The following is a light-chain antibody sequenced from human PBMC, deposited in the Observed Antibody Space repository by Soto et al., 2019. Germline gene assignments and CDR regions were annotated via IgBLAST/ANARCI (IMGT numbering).Light chain of an antibody. V-gene: IGKV3-20*01. J-gene: IGKJ1*01. CDR2: GGS. Sequence: DILLTQSPGTLSLSPGERATLSCRASQSVRSNHLAWYQQKPCQAPRLLIYGGSSRATGIPVRLSGSWSETDFTLTITRMEPEDFAVYYCQQYSSSRTFGQGTKVDIK. CDR3: QQYSSSRT. CDR1: QSVRSNH.